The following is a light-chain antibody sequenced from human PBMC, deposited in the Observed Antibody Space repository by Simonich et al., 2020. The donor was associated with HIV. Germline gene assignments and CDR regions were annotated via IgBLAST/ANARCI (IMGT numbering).Light chain of an antibody. Sequence: NFMLTQPHSVSESPGKTVTISCTRSSGSIASNYVQWYQQRPGRSPTTGIYEDNQRPSGVPDRFSGSIDSSSNSASLTISGLKTEDEADYYCQSYDSSNHGVFGGGTKLTVL. V-gene: IGLV6-57*01. CDR2: EDN. CDR1: SGSIASNY. J-gene: IGLJ3*02. CDR3: QSYDSSNHGV.